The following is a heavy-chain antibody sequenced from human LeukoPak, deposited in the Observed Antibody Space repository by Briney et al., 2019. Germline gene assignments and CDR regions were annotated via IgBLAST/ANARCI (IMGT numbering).Heavy chain of an antibody. D-gene: IGHD3-10*01. V-gene: IGHV4-39*07. CDR3: ARDREVLPAGELFPKRGWYFDL. Sequence: SETLSLTCTVSGGSISSSSYYWGWIRQPPGKGLEWIGSTYYSGSTYYNPSLKSRVTISVDTSKNQFSLKLSSVTAADTAVYYCARDREVLPAGELFPKRGWYFDLWGRGTLVTVSS. CDR1: GGSISSSSYY. J-gene: IGHJ2*01. CDR2: TYYSGST.